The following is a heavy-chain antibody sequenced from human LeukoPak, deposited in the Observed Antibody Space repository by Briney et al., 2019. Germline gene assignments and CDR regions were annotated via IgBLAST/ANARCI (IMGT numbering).Heavy chain of an antibody. V-gene: IGHV4-38-2*02. J-gene: IGHJ5*02. CDR2: FHRGRI. Sequence: SETLSLTCKVSGYPIGLDYYWVWIRQAPGRGLQWIGGFHRGRIQYNSALKSRVTISIDSSKNQFSLRMWPVTAADTAFYFCARAPSSYESGNGYPDLGWLDPWGQGALVTVSS. CDR3: ARAPSSYESGNGYPDLGWLDP. D-gene: IGHD5-24*01. CDR1: GYPIGLDYY.